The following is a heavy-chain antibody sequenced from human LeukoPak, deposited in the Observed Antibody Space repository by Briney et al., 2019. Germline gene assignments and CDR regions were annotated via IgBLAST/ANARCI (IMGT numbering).Heavy chain of an antibody. D-gene: IGHD5-18*01. CDR1: GFPFETNA. CDR3: AKDWIQFNRVFDCFDS. V-gene: IGHV3-23*01. J-gene: IGHJ4*02. CDR2: IGNTET. Sequence: PGGSLRLSCATSGFPFETNAMSWVRQAPGKGLEWVATIGNTETFYADSVTGRFTISRDNSKNTVNLQMNRLRVEDTATYYCAKDWIQFNRVFDCFDSWGQGTLVTVSS.